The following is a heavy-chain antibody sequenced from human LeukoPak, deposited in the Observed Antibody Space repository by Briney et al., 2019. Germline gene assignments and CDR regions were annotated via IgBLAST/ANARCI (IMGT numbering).Heavy chain of an antibody. CDR2: ISSSSSYI. CDR3: ARARGYSYGLDY. V-gene: IGHV3-21*01. Sequence: PGGSLRLSCAASGFTFSSYSMNWVRQAPGKGLEWVSSISSSSSYIYYADSVKGRFTISRDNAKNSLYLQMNSLRAEDTAVYYCARARGYSYGLDYWGQGTLVTVSS. J-gene: IGHJ4*02. D-gene: IGHD5-18*01. CDR1: GFTFSSYS.